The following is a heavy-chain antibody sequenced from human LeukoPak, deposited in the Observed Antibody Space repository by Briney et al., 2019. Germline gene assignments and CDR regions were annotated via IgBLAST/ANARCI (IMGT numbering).Heavy chain of an antibody. D-gene: IGHD5-12*01. V-gene: IGHV3-23*01. CDR2: ISGSGGNT. J-gene: IGHJ4*02. CDR3: AKGHGDASGYYYFDS. Sequence: GGSLRLSCAASGLTFSSYAMNWVRQAPGKGLEWVSAISGSGGNTYYADSVKGRFSIFRDSYKNMLYLQMNSLRVEDTALYYCAKGHGDASGYYYFDSWGQGTLVTVSS. CDR1: GLTFSSYA.